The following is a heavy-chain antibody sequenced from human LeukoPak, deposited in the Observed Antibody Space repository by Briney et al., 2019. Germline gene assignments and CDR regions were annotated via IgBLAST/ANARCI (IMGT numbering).Heavy chain of an antibody. CDR2: IYSSGSP. J-gene: IGHJ6*02. Sequence: PSETLSLTCTVSGGSISGYYWSWIRQPPGKGLEWIGYIYSSGSPNYTPSLKSRVTISVDTSKNQFSLKLSSVTAADTAVYYCARDTYYYGMDVWGQGTTVTVSS. CDR1: GGSISGYY. V-gene: IGHV4-59*01. CDR3: ARDTYYYGMDV.